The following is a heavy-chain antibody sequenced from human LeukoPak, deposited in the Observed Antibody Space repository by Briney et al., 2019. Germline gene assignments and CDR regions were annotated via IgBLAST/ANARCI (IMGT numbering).Heavy chain of an antibody. CDR1: RGSFSGYY. CDR2: INHSGST. CDR3: ARGLGYGGNSGKLDY. V-gene: IGHV4-34*01. D-gene: IGHD4-23*01. J-gene: IGHJ4*02. Sequence: SETLSLTCAVYRGSFSGYYWSWIRQPPGKGLEWIGEINHSGSTNYNPSLKSRVTISVDTSKNQFSLKLSSVTAADTAVYYCARGLGYGGNSGKLDYWGQGTLVTVSS.